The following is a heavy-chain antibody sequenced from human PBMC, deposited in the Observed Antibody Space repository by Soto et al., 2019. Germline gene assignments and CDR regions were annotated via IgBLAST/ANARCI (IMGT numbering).Heavy chain of an antibody. CDR3: ARAKYDFWSGYYSRDNWFDP. CDR1: GGSISSYY. D-gene: IGHD3-3*01. Sequence: SETLSLTCTVSGGSISSYYWSWIRQPPGKGLEWIGYIYYSGSTNYNPSLKSRVTISVDTSKNQFSLKLSSVTAADTAVYYCARAKYDFWSGYYSRDNWFDPWGQGTLVTVSS. V-gene: IGHV4-59*01. J-gene: IGHJ5*02. CDR2: IYYSGST.